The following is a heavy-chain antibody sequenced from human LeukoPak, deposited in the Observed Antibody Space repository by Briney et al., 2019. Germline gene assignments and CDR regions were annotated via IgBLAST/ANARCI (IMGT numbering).Heavy chain of an antibody. J-gene: IGHJ4*02. CDR2: LSGSGGST. D-gene: IGHD1-20*01. Sequence: GGSLRLSCAASGFTFSSYAMSWVRQAPGKGLEWVSGLSGSGGSTYYADSVKGRFTIPRDNSKNTLYLQMNSLRAEDTAVYYCAKDLNWNDFDYWGQGTLVTVSS. CDR1: GFTFSSYA. CDR3: AKDLNWNDFDY. V-gene: IGHV3-23*01.